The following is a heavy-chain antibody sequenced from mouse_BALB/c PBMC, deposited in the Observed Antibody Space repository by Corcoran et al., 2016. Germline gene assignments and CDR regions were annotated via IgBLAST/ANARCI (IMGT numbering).Heavy chain of an antibody. J-gene: IGHJ2*01. CDR2: ILPGSGST. Sequence: QVQLQQSGAELMKPGASVKISCKATGYTFSSYWIEWVKQRPGHGLEWIGEILPGSGSTNYNEKFKGKATFTADTSSNTAYMQLSSLTSEDSAVYYCARSRRSNYFDYWGQGTTLTVSS. CDR1: GYTFSSYW. V-gene: IGHV1-9*01. CDR3: ARSRRSNYFDY.